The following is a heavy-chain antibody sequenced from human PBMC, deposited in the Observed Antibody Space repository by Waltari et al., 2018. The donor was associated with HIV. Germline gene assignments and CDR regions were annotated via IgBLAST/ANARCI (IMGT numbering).Heavy chain of an antibody. CDR2: IITTFRPA. Sequence: QVHLEQSGAEVKKPGSSVKVSCKASGGTFTNYAVHWLRQAPGRGLEWMGGIITTFRPANDAKKFQGRVTMTVDESTDTTYMDLSRLRSEDTAIYYCTRAKWVQLWLPHYWGQGTLVTVSS. J-gene: IGHJ4*02. V-gene: IGHV1-69*01. CDR1: GGTFTNYA. D-gene: IGHD5-18*01. CDR3: TRAKWVQLWLPHY.